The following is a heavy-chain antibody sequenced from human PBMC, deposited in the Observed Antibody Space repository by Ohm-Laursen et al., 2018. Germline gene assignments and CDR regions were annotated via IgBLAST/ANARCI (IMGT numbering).Heavy chain of an antibody. CDR1: GFTFSDYY. D-gene: IGHD5-12*01. Sequence: GSLRLSCSASGFTFSDYYMSWIRQAPGKGLEWVSYISSSGSTIYYADSVKGRFTISRDNSKNTLYLQMNSLRAEDTAIYYCARMRSGYDSAFDYWGQGTLVTVSS. CDR2: ISSSGSTI. V-gene: IGHV3-11*01. J-gene: IGHJ4*02. CDR3: ARMRSGYDSAFDY.